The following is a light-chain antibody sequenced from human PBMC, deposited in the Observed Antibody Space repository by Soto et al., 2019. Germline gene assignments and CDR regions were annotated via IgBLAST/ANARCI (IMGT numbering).Light chain of an antibody. CDR2: DVI. Sequence: QSVLAQPRSVSGSPGQSVTISCTGSRGDVGAYNYVSWYQQYPGKAPKLIIYDVIKRPSGVPDRFSGSKSANTASLTISGLQAEGEAEYSCCSYAGNYIHVFGTGTTVTVL. V-gene: IGLV2-11*01. CDR1: RGDVGAYNY. CDR3: CSYAGNYIHV. J-gene: IGLJ1*01.